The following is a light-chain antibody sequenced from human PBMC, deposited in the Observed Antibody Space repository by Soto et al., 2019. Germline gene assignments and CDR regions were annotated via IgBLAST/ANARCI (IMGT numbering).Light chain of an antibody. CDR2: AAS. Sequence: DIQMAQSPSSLSASVGDRVTITCRASQSINKYLNWYQHKPGKAPELLIYAASSLHSGVSTRFSGSGAGTYFTLTISSLQHEDFATYYCQQSYSTPGTFGRGTKVEIK. J-gene: IGKJ1*01. V-gene: IGKV1-39*01. CDR3: QQSYSTPGT. CDR1: QSINKY.